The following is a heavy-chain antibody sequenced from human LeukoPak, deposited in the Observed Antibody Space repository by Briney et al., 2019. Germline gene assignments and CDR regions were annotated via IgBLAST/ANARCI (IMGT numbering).Heavy chain of an antibody. Sequence: GGSLRLSCAASGFTFSNYYMNWVRQAPGKGLEWVSYISGSSSTIYYADSVKGRFTISRDNANNSLYLQMHSLRAEDTAVYYCAAYSSCDYWGQGTLVTVSS. CDR1: GFTFSNYY. CDR3: AAYSSCDY. CDR2: ISGSSSTI. V-gene: IGHV3-48*01. J-gene: IGHJ4*02. D-gene: IGHD6-6*01.